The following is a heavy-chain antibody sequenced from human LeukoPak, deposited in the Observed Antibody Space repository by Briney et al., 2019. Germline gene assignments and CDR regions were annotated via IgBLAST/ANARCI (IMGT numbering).Heavy chain of an antibody. CDR3: ARDQGDYGDY. CDR1: GFTFNTYT. Sequence: GGSLRLSCAASGFTFNTYTMNWVRQAPGKGLEWVSVIYSGGSTYYADSVKGRFTISRDNSKNTLYLQMNSLRAEDTAVYYCARDQGDYGDYWGQGTLVTVSS. J-gene: IGHJ4*02. V-gene: IGHV3-53*01. CDR2: IYSGGST.